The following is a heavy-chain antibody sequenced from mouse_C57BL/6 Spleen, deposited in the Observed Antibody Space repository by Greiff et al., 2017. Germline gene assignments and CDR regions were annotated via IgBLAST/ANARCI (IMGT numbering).Heavy chain of an antibody. J-gene: IGHJ4*01. CDR1: GYTFTDYE. CDR2: IDPETGGT. CDR3: TSKGYPYYAMDY. D-gene: IGHD2-14*01. V-gene: IGHV1-15*01. Sequence: VQLQQSGAELVRPGASVTLSCKASGYTFTDYEMHWVKQTPVHGLEWIGAIDPETGGTAYNQKFKGKAILTADKSSSTAYMELRSLTSEDSAVYYCTSKGYPYYAMDYWGQGTSVTVSS.